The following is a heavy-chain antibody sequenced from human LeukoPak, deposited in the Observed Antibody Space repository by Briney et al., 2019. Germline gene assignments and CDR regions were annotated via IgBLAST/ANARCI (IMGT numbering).Heavy chain of an antibody. CDR1: GFTFSGAA. CDR2: IRSEANSYAT. V-gene: IGHV3-73*01. Sequence: QGGSLKLSCAASGFTFSGAAIHWVRQASGKGLEWVGRIRSEANSYATAYAASVKGRFTISRDDSKDTAYLQMNSLKTEDTAVYYCTGADYFDGSPYYAKWGQGTLVSVSS. J-gene: IGHJ4*02. D-gene: IGHD3-22*01. CDR3: TGADYFDGSPYYAK.